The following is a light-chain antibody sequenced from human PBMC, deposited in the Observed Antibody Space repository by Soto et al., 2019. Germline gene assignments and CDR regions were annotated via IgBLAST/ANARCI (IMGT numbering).Light chain of an antibody. CDR2: EIN. V-gene: IGLV2-8*01. CDR1: SSDVGAYDY. Sequence: QSVLTQPPSASGSPGQSVTISCTGTSSDVGAYDYVSWYQQHPGKAPKLMIYEINKRPSGVPDRFSGSKSGNTASLTVSGLQAEDEADYYCSSFAVSNNFPYVFGTGTKLTVL. CDR3: SSFAVSNNFPYV. J-gene: IGLJ1*01.